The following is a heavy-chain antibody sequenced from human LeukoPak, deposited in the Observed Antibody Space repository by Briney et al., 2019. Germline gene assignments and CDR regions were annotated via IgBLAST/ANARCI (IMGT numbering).Heavy chain of an antibody. CDR3: ARDKGWQGIAVAAQLYYYYYGMDV. CDR2: IIPIFGTA. J-gene: IGHJ6*04. V-gene: IGHV1-69*13. Sequence: RASVKLSCKASGGTVSSYAISWVRQAPGQGLEWMGGIIPIFGTANYAQKFQGRVTITAEESTSTAYMEVSSLRSEDTAVYYCARDKGWQGIAVAAQLYYYYYGMDVWGKGTTVTVSS. CDR1: GGTVSSYA. D-gene: IGHD6-19*01.